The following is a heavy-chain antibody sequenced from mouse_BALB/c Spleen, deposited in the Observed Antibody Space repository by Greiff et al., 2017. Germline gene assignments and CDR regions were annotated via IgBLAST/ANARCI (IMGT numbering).Heavy chain of an antibody. J-gene: IGHJ1*01. CDR1: GFSFTSYG. D-gene: IGHD4-1*01. V-gene: IGHV2-3*01. CDR3: ARKKGTGDWYFDV. Sequence: QVQLKESGPGLVAPSQSLSITCTVSGFSFTSYGVSWVRQPPGKGLEWLGVIWGDGSTNYHSALISRLSISTDNSKSKVFLKLNSLQTDDTATYYCARKKGTGDWYFDVWGAGTTVTVSS. CDR2: IWGDGST.